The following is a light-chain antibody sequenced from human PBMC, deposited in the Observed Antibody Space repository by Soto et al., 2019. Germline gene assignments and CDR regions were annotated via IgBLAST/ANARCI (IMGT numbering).Light chain of an antibody. Sequence: QLVLTQPPSVSGAPGQRVTISCTGSSSNIGATYHVHWYQQLPGTAPKLLIYGNSNRPSGVPDRFSGSKSGTSASLAITGLQAEDEADYYCQSYDSSLSGSVFVGGTKLTVL. CDR2: GNS. V-gene: IGLV1-40*01. CDR3: QSYDSSLSGSV. CDR1: SSNIGATYH. J-gene: IGLJ3*02.